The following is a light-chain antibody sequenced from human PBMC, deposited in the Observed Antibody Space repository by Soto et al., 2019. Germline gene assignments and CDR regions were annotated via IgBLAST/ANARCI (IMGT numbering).Light chain of an antibody. J-gene: IGLJ3*02. CDR2: GNH. CDR1: SSNIGAGYD. CDR3: QSYDSSLSGSWV. Sequence: QSVLTQPPSVSGAPGQGVTISCTGGSSNIGAGYDVHWYQHLPGTSPKLLIYGNHNRPSGVPDRFSGSKSGTSASLAITPLQAEDEADYYCQSYDSSLSGSWVFGGGTKLTVL. V-gene: IGLV1-40*01.